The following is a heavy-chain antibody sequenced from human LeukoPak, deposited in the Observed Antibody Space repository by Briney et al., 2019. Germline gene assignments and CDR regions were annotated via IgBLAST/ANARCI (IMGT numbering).Heavy chain of an antibody. CDR2: ISSSGSTI. D-gene: IGHD4-17*01. J-gene: IGHJ5*02. Sequence: GGSLRLSCAASGFTFSSYWMSWIHQAPGKGLEWASYISSSGSTIYYADSVKGRFTISRDNAKNSLYLQMNSLRAEDTAVYYCAKESTVTPGNVNWFDTWGQGTLVTVSS. V-gene: IGHV3-11*01. CDR1: GFTFSSYW. CDR3: AKESTVTPGNVNWFDT.